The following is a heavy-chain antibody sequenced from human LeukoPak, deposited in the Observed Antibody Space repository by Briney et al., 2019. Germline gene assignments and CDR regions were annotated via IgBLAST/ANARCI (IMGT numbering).Heavy chain of an antibody. CDR3: ARLWNYDYIWGSYRFFGY. CDR2: VYYSGQT. D-gene: IGHD3-16*02. Sequence: PSKTLSLTCTVSGDSVNSGNFYWSWIRQPPGKGLEWIGNVYYSGQTNYNPSLMSRITMSLDTSKNQFSLKLSSVTAADTAVYYCARLWNYDYIWGSYRFFGYWGQGTLVTVSS. V-gene: IGHV4-61*01. J-gene: IGHJ4*02. CDR1: GDSVNSGNFY.